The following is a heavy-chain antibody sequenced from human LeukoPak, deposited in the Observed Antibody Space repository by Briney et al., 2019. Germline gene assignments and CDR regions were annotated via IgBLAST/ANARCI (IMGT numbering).Heavy chain of an antibody. V-gene: IGHV3-9*01. CDR1: GFTFDDYA. CDR3: AKDISGTMVRGVIGY. J-gene: IGHJ4*02. Sequence: GGSLRLSCAASGFTFDDYAMHWVRHAPGKGLEWVSGISWNSGSIGYADSVKGRFTISRDNAKNSLYLQMNSLRAEDTALYYCAKDISGTMVRGVIGYWGQGTLVTVSS. CDR2: ISWNSGSI. D-gene: IGHD3-10*01.